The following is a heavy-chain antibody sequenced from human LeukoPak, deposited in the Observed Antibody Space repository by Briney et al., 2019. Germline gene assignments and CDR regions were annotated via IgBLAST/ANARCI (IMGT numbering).Heavy chain of an antibody. CDR1: GGSISSSSYY. Sequence: PSETLSLTCTVSGGSISSSSYYWGWIRQPPGKGLEWIGSIYYSGSTYYNPSLKSRVTISVDTSKNQFSLKLSSVTAADTAVYYCARGNYDYFDYWGQGTLVTVSS. CDR2: IYYSGST. V-gene: IGHV4-39*07. J-gene: IGHJ4*02. CDR3: ARGNYDYFDY. D-gene: IGHD1-7*01.